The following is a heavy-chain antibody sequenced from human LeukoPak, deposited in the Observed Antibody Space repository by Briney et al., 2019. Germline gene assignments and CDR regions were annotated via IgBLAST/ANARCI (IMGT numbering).Heavy chain of an antibody. CDR1: GFTFSTYG. CDR3: AKTTTGYSSGRYPGWPVDC. D-gene: IGHD6-19*01. V-gene: IGHV3-30*18. J-gene: IGHJ4*02. CDR2: ISNDGSNK. Sequence: GRSLSLSCAASGFTFSTYGMHWVRQAPGKGPEWVAVISNDGSNKYHAESVRGRFTISRDNSKNTVYLQMNSLSTEDTAVYYCAKTTTGYSSGRYPGWPVDCWGQGTLVTVSS.